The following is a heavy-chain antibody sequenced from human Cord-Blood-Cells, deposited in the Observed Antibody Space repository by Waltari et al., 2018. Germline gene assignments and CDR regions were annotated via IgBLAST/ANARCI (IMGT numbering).Heavy chain of an antibody. CDR3: AAGMAAAGTRWFDP. CDR1: GGSISSSSYY. D-gene: IGHD6-13*01. V-gene: IGHV4-39*01. CDR2: IYYSGST. Sequence: QLQLQESGPGLVKPSETLSLTCTVSGGSISSSSYYWGWIRQPPGKGLEWIGSIYYSGSTYDNPSLKSRVTISVDTSKNQFSLKLSSVTAADTAVYYCAAGMAAAGTRWFDPWGQGTLVTVSS. J-gene: IGHJ5*02.